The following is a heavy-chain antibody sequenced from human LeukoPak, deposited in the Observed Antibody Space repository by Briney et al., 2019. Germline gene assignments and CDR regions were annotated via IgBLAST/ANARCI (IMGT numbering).Heavy chain of an antibody. CDR2: IYTSGGT. CDR1: GGSISSYY. CDR3: AREYNYYGSGRRSGYFDY. D-gene: IGHD3-10*01. J-gene: IGHJ4*02. Sequence: PSETLSLTCTVSGGSISSYYWSWIRQPAGKGLEWIGRIYTSGGTNYNPSLKSRVTISIDTSKNQFSLKLSSVTAADTAVYYCAREYNYYGSGRRSGYFDYWGQGTLVTVSS. V-gene: IGHV4-4*07.